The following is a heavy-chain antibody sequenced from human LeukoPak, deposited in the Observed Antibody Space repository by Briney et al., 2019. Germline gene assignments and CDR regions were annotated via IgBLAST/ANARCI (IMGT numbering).Heavy chain of an antibody. V-gene: IGHV1-18*01. CDR1: GGTFSSYA. CDR3: ARAGVNIGGIIVNSLDS. J-gene: IGHJ4*02. CDR2: ISGHNGNT. Sequence: ASVKVSCKASGGTFSSYAISWVRQAPGQGLEWMGWISGHNGNTKYAKNLQDRVKMTIDTSTTTAYMELRSLTSDDTGVYYCARAGVNIGGIIVNSLDSWGQGTLVTVPS. D-gene: IGHD3-16*02.